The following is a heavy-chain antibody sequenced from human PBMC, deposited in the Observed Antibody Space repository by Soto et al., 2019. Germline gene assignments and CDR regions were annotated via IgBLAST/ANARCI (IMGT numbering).Heavy chain of an antibody. CDR2: IVPMFGIA. V-gene: IGHV1-69*12. J-gene: IGHJ5*02. CDR3: ARDGDPGYAFWSGPLGGGRFDP. CDR1: GATFGNTA. D-gene: IGHD3-3*01. Sequence: QVQLVQSGAEVKKPGSSVNVSCKTSGATFGNTAVTWVRQAPGQGLEWMGGIVPMFGIANYAQKFQGRVTITADESKNTAYMELSSLRSDDTAVYYCARDGDPGYAFWSGPLGGGRFDPWGQGTLVTVSS.